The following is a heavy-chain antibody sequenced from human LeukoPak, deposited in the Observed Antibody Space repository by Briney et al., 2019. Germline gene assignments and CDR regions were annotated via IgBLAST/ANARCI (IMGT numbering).Heavy chain of an antibody. CDR3: AREHHGLTGSWYDY. CDR2: ISYDGSNK. J-gene: IGHJ4*02. D-gene: IGHD6-13*01. CDR1: GFTFSSYA. Sequence: GGSLRLSCAASGFTFSSYAMHWVRQAPGKGLEWVAVISYDGSNKYYADSVKGRFTISRDNSKNTLYLQMNSLRAEDTAVYYCAREHHGLTGSWYDYWGQGTLVTVSS. V-gene: IGHV3-30*04.